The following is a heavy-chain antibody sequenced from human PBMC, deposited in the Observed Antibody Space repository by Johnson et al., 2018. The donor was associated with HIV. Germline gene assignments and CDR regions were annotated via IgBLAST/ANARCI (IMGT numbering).Heavy chain of an antibody. CDR3: ARVSSSSLGAFDI. D-gene: IGHD6-6*01. V-gene: IGHV3-20*04. CDR2: ITWNGGST. J-gene: IGHJ3*02. CDR1: GFTFDDYG. Sequence: VQLVESGGGLVQPGGSLRLSCAASGFTFDDYGMSWVRQAPGTGLEWVSGITWNGGSTGYADSVKGRFTISRDNAKNSLYLQMNSLRAEDTAVYYCARVSSSSLGAFDIWGQGTMVTVSS.